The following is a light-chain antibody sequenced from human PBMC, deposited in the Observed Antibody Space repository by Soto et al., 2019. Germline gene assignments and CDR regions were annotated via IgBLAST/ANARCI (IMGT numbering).Light chain of an antibody. J-gene: IGKJ5*01. CDR1: QSVSSSY. Sequence: IVLTQYPGKLSVYTGERATLPCRASQSVSSSYLAWYQQKPGQAPRLLIYGASSRATGIPDRLSGSWAGTDFTLTIRRLEPEYSALYYCQHYGSSRTFGQGTRLEIK. CDR3: QHYGSSRT. V-gene: IGKV3-20*01. CDR2: GAS.